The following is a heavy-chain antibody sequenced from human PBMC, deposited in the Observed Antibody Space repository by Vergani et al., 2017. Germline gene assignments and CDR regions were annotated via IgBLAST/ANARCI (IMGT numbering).Heavy chain of an antibody. CDR1: GFTSAGYA. V-gene: IGHV3-9*02. D-gene: IGHD6-6*01. CDR2: ISRNSNSI. J-gene: IGHJ5*02. Sequence: EVQLEESGGGLVLPGRSLRLSCVASGFTSAGYAMPWVRQAPGKGLEWVSGISRNSNSIGYADSVKGRFTISKDNAKNSLYLQMNSLRAEDTALYYCAKDLGTSSGGGWFDPWGQGTLVTVSS. CDR3: AKDLGTSSGGGWFDP.